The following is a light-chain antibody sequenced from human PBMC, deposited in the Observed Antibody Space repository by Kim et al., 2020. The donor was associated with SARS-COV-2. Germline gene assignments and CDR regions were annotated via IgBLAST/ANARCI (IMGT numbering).Light chain of an antibody. CDR3: QQYNSYPDT. J-gene: IGKJ2*01. Sequence: SLSPGDRATLACRASQSIGNSLAWYQQRPGTAPRVLIYNASSIDGGVPARISGSGSGTEFTLTISSLQPDDFAPYYCQQYNSYPDTFGQGTKLEI. CDR2: NAS. CDR1: QSIGNS. V-gene: IGKV1-5*03.